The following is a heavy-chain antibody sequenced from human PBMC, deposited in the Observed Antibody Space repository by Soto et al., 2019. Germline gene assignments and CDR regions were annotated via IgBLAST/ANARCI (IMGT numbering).Heavy chain of an antibody. CDR1: SVSNAW. D-gene: IGHD5-18*01. J-gene: IGHJ4*02. CDR2: IKSKTDGGTT. V-gene: IGHV3-15*07. CDR3: TTVGHGYGFDY. Sequence: SVSNAWMNWVRQAPGKGLEWVGRIKSKTDGGTTDYAAPVKGRFTISRDDSKNTLYLQMNSLKTEDTAVYYCTTVGHGYGFDYWGKGTLVTVSS.